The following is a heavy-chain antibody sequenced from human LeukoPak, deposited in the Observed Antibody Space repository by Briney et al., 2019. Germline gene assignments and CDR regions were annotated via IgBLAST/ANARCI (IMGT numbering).Heavy chain of an antibody. CDR3: AKSGGYGLIDY. D-gene: IGHD1-26*01. CDR1: GASVSGSAYY. V-gene: IGHV4-39*01. CDR2: IYYSGST. Sequence: SDTLSLTCTVSGASVSGSAYYWGWIRQPPGKGLEWIGNIYYSGSTYYNESLESRVTISIDTSKNQFPLKLNSVTAADTAMYYCAKSGGYGLIDYWGQGTLVTVSS. J-gene: IGHJ4*02.